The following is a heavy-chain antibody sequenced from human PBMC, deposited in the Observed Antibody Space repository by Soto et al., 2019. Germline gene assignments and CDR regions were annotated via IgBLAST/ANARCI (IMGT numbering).Heavy chain of an antibody. D-gene: IGHD6-6*01. CDR1: GYTFTSYY. CDR2: INPSGGST. CDR3: ARSWSIAAPSPDAFDI. V-gene: IGHV1-46*01. Sequence: GASVKVSCKASGYTFTSYYMHWVRQAPGQGLEWMGIINPSGGSTSYAQKFQGRVTMTRDTSTSTVYMELSSLRSEDTAVYYCARSWSIAAPSPDAFDIWGQGTVVTVSS. J-gene: IGHJ3*02.